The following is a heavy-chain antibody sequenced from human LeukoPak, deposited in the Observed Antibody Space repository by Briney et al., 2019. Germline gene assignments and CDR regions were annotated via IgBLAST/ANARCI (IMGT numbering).Heavy chain of an antibody. V-gene: IGHV4-4*02. Sequence: SGTLSLTCGVSGGSISSTNWWSWVRQPPGQGLEWIGEVSLSGVTNYNPSLKSRVTMSLDRSKNHLSLTLTSVTAADTAVYYCSRESGAFSPFGYWGQGTLVTVSS. CDR2: VSLSGVT. CDR1: GGSISSTNW. J-gene: IGHJ4*02. D-gene: IGHD1-26*01. CDR3: SRESGAFSPFGY.